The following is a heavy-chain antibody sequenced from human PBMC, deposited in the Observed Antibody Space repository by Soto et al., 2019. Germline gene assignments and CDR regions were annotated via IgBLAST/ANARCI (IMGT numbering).Heavy chain of an antibody. CDR3: VRGGCVVVPAAIEHAFDI. Sequence: GGSLRLSCAASGFTFSSCERKWVRQAPGKGLEWVSYISSSGSTIYYADSVKGRFTISRDNAKNSLYLQMNSLRAEDTAVYYWVRGGCVVVPAAIEHAFDIWGQGTMVTVSS. CDR1: GFTFSSCE. CDR2: ISSSGSTI. J-gene: IGHJ3*02. D-gene: IGHD2-2*02. V-gene: IGHV3-48*03.